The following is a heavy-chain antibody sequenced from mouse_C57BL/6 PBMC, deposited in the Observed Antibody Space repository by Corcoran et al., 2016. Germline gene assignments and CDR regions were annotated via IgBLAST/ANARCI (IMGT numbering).Heavy chain of an antibody. Sequence: QIQLVQSGPELKKPGETVKISCKASGYTFTTYGMSWVKQAPGKGLKWMGWINTYSGVPTYADDFKGRFAFSLETSDSTAYLQINNLKNEDTAIYFGARDSNFRMDYWGQGTSVTVSS. CDR1: GYTFTTYG. D-gene: IGHD2-5*01. CDR2: INTYSGVP. J-gene: IGHJ4*01. CDR3: ARDSNFRMDY. V-gene: IGHV9-3*01.